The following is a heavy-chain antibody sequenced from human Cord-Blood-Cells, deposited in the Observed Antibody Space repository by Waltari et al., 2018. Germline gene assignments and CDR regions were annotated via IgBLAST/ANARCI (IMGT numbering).Heavy chain of an antibody. CDR1: GGSISSRSYY. CDR3: ARPIGYKSGTYFDY. J-gene: IGHJ4*02. CDR2: IYYSGST. Sequence: QLQLQESGPGLVKPSETLSLTCTVSGGSISSRSYYWGWIRQPPGKGLEWIGSIYYSGSTYYNPSLKSRVTISVDTSKNQFSLKLSSVTAADTAVYYCARPIGYKSGTYFDYWGQGTLVTVSS. D-gene: IGHD1-1*01. V-gene: IGHV4-39*01.